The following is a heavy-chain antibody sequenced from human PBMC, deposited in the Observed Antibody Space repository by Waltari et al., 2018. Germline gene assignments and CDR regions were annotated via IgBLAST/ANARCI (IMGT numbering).Heavy chain of an antibody. CDR2: INHSGST. V-gene: IGHV4-34*01. J-gene: IGHJ3*02. Sequence: QVQLQQWGAGLLKPSATLSLTCAVYGGSFSGYYWIWIRQPPGKGLEWIGEINHSGSTNYNPSLKSRVTISVDTSKNQFSLKLSSVTAADTAVYYCASTAAVAGDAFDIWGQGTMVTVSS. D-gene: IGHD6-19*01. CDR3: ASTAAVAGDAFDI. CDR1: GGSFSGYY.